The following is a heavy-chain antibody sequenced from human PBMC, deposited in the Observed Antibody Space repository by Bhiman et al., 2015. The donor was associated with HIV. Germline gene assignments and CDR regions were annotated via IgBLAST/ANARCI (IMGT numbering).Heavy chain of an antibody. CDR2: ISGSGDST. D-gene: IGHD6-13*01. J-gene: IGHJ5*02. V-gene: IGHV3-23*04. CDR1: GFTFGPYA. Sequence: EVQLVESGGGLVQPGRSLRLSCAVSGFTFGPYAMNWVRQAPGKGLEWVSTISGSGDSTYYADSVKGRFTISRDNSKSTLFLQMNSLRVDDTAVYHCAKDRLAATGTRWFAPWGQGTLVTVSS. CDR3: AKDRLAATGTRWFAP.